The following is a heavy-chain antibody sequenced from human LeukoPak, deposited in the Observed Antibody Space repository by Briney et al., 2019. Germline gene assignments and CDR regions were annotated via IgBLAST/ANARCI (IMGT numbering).Heavy chain of an antibody. CDR1: GGYISSYY. J-gene: IGHJ4*02. V-gene: IGHV4-59*01. D-gene: IGHD4/OR15-4a*01. Sequence: SETLSLTCTVSGGYISSYYWSWIRQPPGKGLEWIGYMSHSGSTNYSPSLKSRVTISLDTSKNQFSLKLTSVTAADTAVYYCARGRTSFDYWGQGTLVIVSS. CDR3: ARGRTSFDY. CDR2: MSHSGST.